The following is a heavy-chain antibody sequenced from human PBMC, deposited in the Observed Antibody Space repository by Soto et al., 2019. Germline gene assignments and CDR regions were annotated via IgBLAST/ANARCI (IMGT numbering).Heavy chain of an antibody. V-gene: IGHV3-30*18. CDR2: ISYDGSNK. CDR3: ANNNWNFGY. J-gene: IGHJ4*02. Sequence: LRLASSASGLTFRSYAMHWVRQAPGKGLEWVAVISYDGSNKYYADSVKGRFTISRDNSKNTPYLQMNSLRAEDTAVYYCANNNWNFGYWGQGTLVTVSS. CDR1: GLTFRSYA. D-gene: IGHD1-20*01.